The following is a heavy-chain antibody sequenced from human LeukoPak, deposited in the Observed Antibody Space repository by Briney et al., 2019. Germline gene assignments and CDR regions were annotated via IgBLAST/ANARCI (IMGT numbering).Heavy chain of an antibody. Sequence: GGSLRLSCAASGFTFSSYAMHWVRQAPGKGLEYVSAISSNGGSTYYANSVKGRFTISRDNSKNTLYLQMGSLRAEDMAVYYCAGDAPYYYGSGSYHQYYYYYYMDVWGKGTTVTVSS. D-gene: IGHD3-10*01. J-gene: IGHJ6*03. CDR1: GFTFSSYA. CDR2: ISSNGGST. V-gene: IGHV3-64*01. CDR3: AGDAPYYYGSGSYHQYYYYYYMDV.